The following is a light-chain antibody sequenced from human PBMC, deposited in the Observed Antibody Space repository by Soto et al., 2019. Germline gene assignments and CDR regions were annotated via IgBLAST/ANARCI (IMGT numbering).Light chain of an antibody. Sequence: NFMLTQPHSVSESPGKTVTISCTRSSGSIASNYVQWYQQRPGSSPTTVIYEDNQRPSGVPDRFSGSIDSSSNSASLTISGLKPEDEADYYCQSFGSSNPWVFGGGTKLTVL. J-gene: IGLJ3*02. CDR3: QSFGSSNPWV. V-gene: IGLV6-57*01. CDR2: EDN. CDR1: SGSIASNY.